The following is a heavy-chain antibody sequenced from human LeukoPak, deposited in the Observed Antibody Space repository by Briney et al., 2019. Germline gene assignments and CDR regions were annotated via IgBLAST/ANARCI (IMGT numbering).Heavy chain of an antibody. J-gene: IGHJ4*02. CDR2: IGDSGEIE. CDR3: AKGYSSGWTPFDY. D-gene: IGHD6-19*01. V-gene: IGHV3-23*01. CDR1: GLILRGHA. Sequence: GGSLTLSCEASGLILRGHAMSWVRQAPGKGLEWVSGIGDSGEIERYADSVKGRFTISRDNFRNTVYLEMRSLRPEDTAVYYCAKGYSSGWTPFDYWGQGTRVTVSS.